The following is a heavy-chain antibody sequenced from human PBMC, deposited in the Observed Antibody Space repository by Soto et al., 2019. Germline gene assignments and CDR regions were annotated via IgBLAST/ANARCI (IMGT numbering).Heavy chain of an antibody. CDR2: ISTYNGNT. D-gene: IGHD6-19*01. V-gene: IGHV1-18*01. CDR1: GYIFTSHG. Sequence: QVQLVQSGAEVKKPGASVKVSCKASGYIFTSHGISWVRQAPGQGLEWMGRISTYNGNTKYAKKLQGRVTMTTDTSASIAYMASRRLRSDDTAVYHCASDNGQWLVSDWGQGTLVTVSS. CDR3: ASDNGQWLVSD. J-gene: IGHJ1*01.